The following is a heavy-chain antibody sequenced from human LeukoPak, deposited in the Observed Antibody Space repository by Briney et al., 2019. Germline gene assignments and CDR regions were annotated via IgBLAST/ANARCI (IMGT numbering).Heavy chain of an antibody. D-gene: IGHD6-13*01. J-gene: IGHJ5*02. V-gene: IGHV3-30*02. CDR3: AKDYLIAAAGTHWFDP. CDR1: GFNFSSYS. Sequence: GGSLRLSCAASGFNFSSYSMNWVRQAPGKGLEWVAFIRYDGSNKYYADSVKGRFTISRDNSKNTLYLQMNSLRAEDTAVYYCAKDYLIAAAGTHWFDPWGQGTLVTVSS. CDR2: IRYDGSNK.